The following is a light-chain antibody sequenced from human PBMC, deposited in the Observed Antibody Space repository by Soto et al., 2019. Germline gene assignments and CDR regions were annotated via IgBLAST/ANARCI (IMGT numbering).Light chain of an antibody. V-gene: IGKV1-17*01. J-gene: IGKJ1*01. CDR2: AAA. Sequence: DIQMTQSPSSLSASVGDRVTITCRASQGIRIDLAWYQQKPGKAPKRLIYAAASLQGGVPSRFSGSGSGTEVTLTISSLQPEDFATSYCLRHDTWPRTFGQGTRVGI. CDR1: QGIRID. CDR3: LRHDTWPRT.